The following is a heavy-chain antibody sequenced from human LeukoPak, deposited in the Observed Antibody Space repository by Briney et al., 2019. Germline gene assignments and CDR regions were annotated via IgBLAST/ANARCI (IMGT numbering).Heavy chain of an antibody. Sequence: SETLSLTCAVSGGSISSGGYSWSWIRQPPGKGLEWIGYIYHSGSTYYNPSLKSRVTISVDRSKNQFSLKLSSVTAADTAVYYCARGSYYDILTGPPFDYWGQGTLVTVSS. CDR2: IYHSGST. J-gene: IGHJ4*02. V-gene: IGHV4-30-2*01. CDR1: GGSISSGGYS. CDR3: ARGSYYDILTGPPFDY. D-gene: IGHD3-9*01.